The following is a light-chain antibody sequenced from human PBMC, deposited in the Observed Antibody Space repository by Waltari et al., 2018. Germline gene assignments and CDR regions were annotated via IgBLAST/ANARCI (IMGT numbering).Light chain of an antibody. CDR3: MQRIEFPYT. V-gene: IGKV2-40*01. CDR1: HSLFDSYYGNTY. J-gene: IGKJ2*01. CDR2: TLS. Sequence: DVVMTPTPLSLPVTPGAPASISCRSSHSLFDSYYGNTYLDWYLQKPGQSPHLLIYTLSYRASGVPDRFSVSGSGTDFTLEITRVEAEDVGIYYCMQRIEFPYTFGQGTKLEIK.